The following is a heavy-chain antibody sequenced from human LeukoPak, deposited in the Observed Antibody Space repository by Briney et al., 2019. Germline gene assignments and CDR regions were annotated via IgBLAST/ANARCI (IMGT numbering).Heavy chain of an antibody. Sequence: SLRLSCVASGFDFDDYAMQWVRQVPGKGLEWVSGISWITGTMVYADSVKGRFTISRDNAKSSLDLEMNSLRAEDTAVYYCARAMSTFGGVRNYFDSWGQGTLVTVSS. D-gene: IGHD3-16*01. CDR1: GFDFDDYA. J-gene: IGHJ4*02. CDR3: ARAMSTFGGVRNYFDS. V-gene: IGHV3-9*01. CDR2: ISWITGTM.